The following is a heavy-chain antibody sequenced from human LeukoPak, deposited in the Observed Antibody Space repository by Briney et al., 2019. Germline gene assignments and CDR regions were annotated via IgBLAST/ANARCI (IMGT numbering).Heavy chain of an antibody. Sequence: PSETLSLTCTVSGGSISSSSYYWGWIRQPPGKGLEWIASGDYSGGTYYNPSLESRVAISADMSKNQISLKLTSVTGADTAVYYCAGERGKEYSSGWYKTNYFYNWGQGIRVTVSS. D-gene: IGHD6-19*01. V-gene: IGHV4-39*07. CDR1: GGSISSSSYY. CDR2: GDYSGGT. CDR3: AGERGKEYSSGWYKTNYFYN. J-gene: IGHJ4*02.